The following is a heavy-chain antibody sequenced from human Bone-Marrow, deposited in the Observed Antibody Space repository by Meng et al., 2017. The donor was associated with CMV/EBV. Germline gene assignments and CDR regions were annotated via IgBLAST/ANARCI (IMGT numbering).Heavy chain of an antibody. J-gene: IGHJ4*02. V-gene: IGHV3-23*03. CDR3: AKERCSSTSCYRVFDY. D-gene: IGHD2-2*01. CDR2: FQSGGSST. Sequence: GGSLRLSCAASGFTFSSYAMSWVRQAPGKGLEWVSVFQSGGSSTYYADSVKGRFTISRENSKNTLYLQMNSLRAEDTAVYYCAKERCSSTSCYRVFDYWGQGPLVTVYS. CDR1: GFTFSSYA.